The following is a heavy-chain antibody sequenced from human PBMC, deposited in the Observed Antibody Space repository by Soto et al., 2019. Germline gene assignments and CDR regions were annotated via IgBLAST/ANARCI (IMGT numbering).Heavy chain of an antibody. V-gene: IGHV4-59*01. CDR3: ARGNPNFYYYYMDV. D-gene: IGHD1-1*01. CDR1: GGSISSYY. J-gene: IGHJ6*03. Sequence: SETLSLTCTVSGGSISSYYWGWIRKPPGKGLEWIGYIYYSGSTNYNPSLKSRVTISVDTSKNQFSLKLSSVTAADTAVYYCARGNPNFYYYYMDVWGKGTTVTVSS. CDR2: IYYSGST.